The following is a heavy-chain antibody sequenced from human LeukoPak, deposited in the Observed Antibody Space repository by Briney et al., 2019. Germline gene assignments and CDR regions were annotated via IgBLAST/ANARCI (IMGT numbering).Heavy chain of an antibody. V-gene: IGHV3-74*01. CDR3: ARGGGGVYFDY. CDR2: INSDGSST. J-gene: IGHJ4*02. Sequence: GGSLRLSCAASGFTFSSYWMHWVRQAPGKGLVWVSRINSDGSSTNYADSVKGRFTISRDDAKNTLYLQMSSLRAEDTAVYYCARGGGGVYFDYWGQGTLVTVSS. CDR1: GFTFSSYW. D-gene: IGHD2-8*02.